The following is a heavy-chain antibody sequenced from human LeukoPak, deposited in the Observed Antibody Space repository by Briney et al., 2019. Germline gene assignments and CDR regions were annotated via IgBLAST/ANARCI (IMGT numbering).Heavy chain of an antibody. D-gene: IGHD2-2*01. CDR3: AREGRVVPAASFDY. CDR1: GFTFSSYA. V-gene: IGHV3-23*01. CDR2: ISGSGGST. J-gene: IGHJ4*02. Sequence: PGGSLRLSCAASGFTFSSYAMSWVRQAPGKGLEWVSAISGSGGSTYYADSVKGRFTISRDNSKNTLYPQMNSLRAEDTAVYYCAREGRVVPAASFDYWGQGTLVTVSS.